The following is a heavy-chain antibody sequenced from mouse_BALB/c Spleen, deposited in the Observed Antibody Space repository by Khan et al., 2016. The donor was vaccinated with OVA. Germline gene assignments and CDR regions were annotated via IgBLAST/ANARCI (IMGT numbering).Heavy chain of an antibody. V-gene: IGHV3-2*02. J-gene: IGHJ2*01. Sequence: DVKLQESGPGLVKPSQSLSLTCTVTGFSITSDYAWNWIRQFPGNRLEWMGFVSYSGNTNYNPSLRSRFSITRDTSKNQFFLQLNSVTSEDTATYYCARIYGGYFYYWGQGTTLTVSS. CDR3: ARIYGGYFYY. D-gene: IGHD1-1*01. CDR2: VSYSGNT. CDR1: GFSITSDYA.